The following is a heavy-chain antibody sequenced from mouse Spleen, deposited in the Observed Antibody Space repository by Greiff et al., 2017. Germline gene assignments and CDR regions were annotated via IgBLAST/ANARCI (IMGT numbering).Heavy chain of an antibody. Sequence: QVQLKESGPELVKPGASVKISCKASGYAFSSSWMNWVKQRPGKGLEWIGRIYPGDGDTNYNGKFKGKATLTADKSSSTAYMQLSSLTSEDSAVYFCVITTVVAFDYWGQGTTLTVSS. CDR1: GYAFSSSW. V-gene: IGHV1-82*01. D-gene: IGHD1-1*01. CDR2: IYPGDGDT. CDR3: VITTVVAFDY. J-gene: IGHJ2*01.